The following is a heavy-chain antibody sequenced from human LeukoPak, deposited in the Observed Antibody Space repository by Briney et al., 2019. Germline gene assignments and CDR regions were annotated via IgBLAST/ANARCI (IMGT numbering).Heavy chain of an antibody. V-gene: IGHV4-59*01. CDR1: GGSISSYY. CDR2: IYYSGST. CDR3: ARDRIVAARTYYIDY. Sequence: KPSETLSLTCTVSGGSISSYYWSWIRQPPGKGLEWIGYIYYSGSTHYNPSLKSRVTISVDASNNRFSLKLTSVTAADTAVYYCARDRIVAARTYYIDYWGQGTLVTVSS. J-gene: IGHJ4*02. D-gene: IGHD6-25*01.